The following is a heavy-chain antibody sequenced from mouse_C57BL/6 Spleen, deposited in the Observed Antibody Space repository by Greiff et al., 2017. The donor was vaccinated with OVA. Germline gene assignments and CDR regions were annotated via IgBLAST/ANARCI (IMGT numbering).Heavy chain of an antibody. V-gene: IGHV1-26*01. CDR2: INPNNGGT. CDR3: ASGEVTGNFDY. D-gene: IGHD2-1*01. CDR1: GYTFTDYY. Sequence: VQLQQSGPELVKPGASVKISCKASGYTFTDYYMNWVKQSHGKSLEWIGDINPNNGGTSYNQKFKGKATLTVDKSSSTAYMELRSLTSEDSAVYYCASGEVTGNFDYWGQGTTLTVSS. J-gene: IGHJ2*01.